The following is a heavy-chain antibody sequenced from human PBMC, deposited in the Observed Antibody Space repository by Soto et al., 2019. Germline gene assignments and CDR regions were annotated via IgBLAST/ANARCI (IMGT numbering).Heavy chain of an antibody. CDR3: ARVLGWQLL. Sequence: GGSLRLSCAASGFTFSSYGIHWVRQAPGKGLEWVAVISHDGSKTNYADSVKGRFTISRDNTENTLYLQMSSLRVEDTAVYYCARVLGWQLLWGQGTLVTVSS. CDR2: ISHDGSKT. D-gene: IGHD1-26*01. V-gene: IGHV3-30*03. J-gene: IGHJ4*02. CDR1: GFTFSSYG.